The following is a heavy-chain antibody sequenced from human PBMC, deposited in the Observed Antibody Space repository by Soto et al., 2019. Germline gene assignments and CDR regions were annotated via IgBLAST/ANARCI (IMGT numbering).Heavy chain of an antibody. CDR3: ARQDSSWSAKYYFDY. J-gene: IGHJ4*02. D-gene: IGHD6-13*01. V-gene: IGHV4-39*01. CDR1: GGSISSSSYY. Sequence: QLQLQESGPGLVKPSETLSLTCTISGGSISSSSYYWGWTRQPPGKGLIWIGSFYFNGSTYYNPPLKRLVTISVDTSKTQLSLKLSSVTAADTAVYYCARQDSSWSAKYYFDYWGQGTLVTVSS. CDR2: FYFNGST.